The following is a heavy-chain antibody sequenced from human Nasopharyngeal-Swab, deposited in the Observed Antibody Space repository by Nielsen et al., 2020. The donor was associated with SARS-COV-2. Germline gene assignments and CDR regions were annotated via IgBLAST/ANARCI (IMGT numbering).Heavy chain of an antibody. D-gene: IGHD3-16*02. CDR2: IKRDGSEK. J-gene: IGHJ6*03. V-gene: IGHV3-7*03. CDR1: GFSFSTYW. CDR3: ARQGVFVPAYFHQYYMDV. Sequence: GESLKISCAASGFSFSTYWMTWVRQAPGKGPEWVANIKRDGSEKYYVDSVKGRFTVSRDNPKNLLYLQVNSLRAEDTAVYYCARQGVFVPAYFHQYYMDVWGKGTTVTVSS.